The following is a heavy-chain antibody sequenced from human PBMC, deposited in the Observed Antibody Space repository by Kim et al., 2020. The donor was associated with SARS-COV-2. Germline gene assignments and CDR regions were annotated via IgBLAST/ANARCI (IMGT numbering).Heavy chain of an antibody. CDR1: GGSVSSGSYY. D-gene: IGHD6-13*01. V-gene: IGHV4-61*01. J-gene: IGHJ6*02. CDR2: IYYSGST. Sequence: SETLSLTCTVSGGSVSSGSYYWSWIRQPPGKGLEWIGYIYYSGSTNYNPSLKSRVTISVDTAKNQFSLKLSSVTAADTAGYYCASDSRMLVRYYGMDVWGQGATVTVSS. CDR3: ASDSRMLVRYYGMDV.